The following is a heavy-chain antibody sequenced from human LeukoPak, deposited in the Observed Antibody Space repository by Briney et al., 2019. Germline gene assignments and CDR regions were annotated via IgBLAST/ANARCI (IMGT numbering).Heavy chain of an antibody. V-gene: IGHV3-9*01. CDR3: ARASYYYDTTGLGAVDI. D-gene: IGHD3-22*01. Sequence: GGSLRLSCAASGLTLNDHAMYWVRQAPGKGLEWVSGINWNSDNTGYADSVKGRFTISRDDAKNSLFLQMNSLRAEDTALYYCARASYYYDTTGLGAVDIWGQGTLVTVSS. CDR2: INWNSDNT. J-gene: IGHJ3*02. CDR1: GLTLNDHA.